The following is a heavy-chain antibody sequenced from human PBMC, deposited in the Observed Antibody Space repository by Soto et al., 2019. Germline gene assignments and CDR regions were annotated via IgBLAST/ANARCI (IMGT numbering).Heavy chain of an antibody. J-gene: IGHJ4*02. V-gene: IGHV1-3*01. D-gene: IGHD3-10*01. CDR3: ARDSGMEGVYYFDY. CDR1: GYTFTSYA. CDR2: INAGNGNT. Sequence: ASVKVSCKASGYTFTSYAMHWVRQAPGQRLEWMGWINAGNGNTKYSQKFQGRVTITRDTSASTAYMELSSLRSEDTAVYYCARDSGMEGVYYFDYWGQGTLVTVSS.